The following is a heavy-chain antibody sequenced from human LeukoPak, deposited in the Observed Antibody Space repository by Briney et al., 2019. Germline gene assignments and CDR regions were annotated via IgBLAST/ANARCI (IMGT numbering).Heavy chain of an antibody. CDR1: GFTFSNSW. CDR2: VNTDGSTT. D-gene: IGHD3-3*01. Sequence: PGGSLRLSCAVSGFTFSNSWMHWVRQAPGKGLVWVSRVNTDGSTTNYADSVTGRFTISRDDAKNTLYLQMNSLRAEDTAVYYCVGELSGPNDYWGQGTLVTVSS. CDR3: VGELSGPNDY. J-gene: IGHJ4*02. V-gene: IGHV3-74*01.